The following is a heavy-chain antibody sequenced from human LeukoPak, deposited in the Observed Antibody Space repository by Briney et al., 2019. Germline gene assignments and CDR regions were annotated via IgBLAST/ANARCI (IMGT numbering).Heavy chain of an antibody. J-gene: IGHJ3*02. CDR3: AISTIAARALNAFDI. CDR1: GYSFTNYW. Sequence: GESLKITCKGSGYSFTNYWIDWVRQMPGKGLEWMGIIYPGDSDTRYSPSFQGQVTISADKSITNAYLQWSSLRASDTAMYYCAISTIAARALNAFDIWGQGTMVTVSS. V-gene: IGHV5-51*01. D-gene: IGHD6-6*01. CDR2: IYPGDSDT.